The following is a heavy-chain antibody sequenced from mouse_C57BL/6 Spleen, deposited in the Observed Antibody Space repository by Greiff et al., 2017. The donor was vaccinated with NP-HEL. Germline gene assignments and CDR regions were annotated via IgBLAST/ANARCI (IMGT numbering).Heavy chain of an antibody. J-gene: IGHJ4*01. CDR1: GYTFTSYW. V-gene: IGHV1-64*01. Sequence: QVQLQQPGAELVKPGASVKLSCKASGYTFTSYWMHWVKQRPGQGLEWIGMIHPNSGSTNYNEKFKSKATLTVDKSSSTAYMQLSSRTSEDSAVYYCARWGGVYAMDYWGQGTSVTVSS. CDR2: IHPNSGST. CDR3: ARWGGVYAMDY.